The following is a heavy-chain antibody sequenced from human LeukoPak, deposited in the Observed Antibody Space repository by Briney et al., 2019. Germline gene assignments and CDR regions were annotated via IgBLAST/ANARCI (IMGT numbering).Heavy chain of an antibody. CDR2: ISSSSSYI. Sequence: GGSLRLSCAASGFTFSSYSMNWVRQAPGKGLEWVSSISSSSSYIYYADSVKGRFTISRDNSRNTVYLQMNSLRAEDTALYYCAKVLVSGYYYDYWGQGTLVTVSS. CDR3: AKVLVSGYYYDY. CDR1: GFTFSSYS. D-gene: IGHD3-22*01. J-gene: IGHJ4*02. V-gene: IGHV3-21*04.